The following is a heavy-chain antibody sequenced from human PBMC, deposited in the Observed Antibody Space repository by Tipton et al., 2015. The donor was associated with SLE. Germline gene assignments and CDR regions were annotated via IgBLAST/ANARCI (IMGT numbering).Heavy chain of an antibody. D-gene: IGHD6-19*01. J-gene: IGHJ4*02. CDR2: ISYDGRNK. Sequence: SLRLSCAASGFTFSSYAIHWVRQAPGKGLEWVAVISYDGRNKYCADSVKGRFTISRDNSENTLYLQMNSLRAEDTAVYYCARDVTGSGWYGFDYWGQGTLVTVSS. V-gene: IGHV3-30*04. CDR3: ARDVTGSGWYGFDY. CDR1: GFTFSSYA.